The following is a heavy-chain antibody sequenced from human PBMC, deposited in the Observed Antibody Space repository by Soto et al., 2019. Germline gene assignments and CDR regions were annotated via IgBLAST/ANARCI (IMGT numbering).Heavy chain of an antibody. V-gene: IGHV4-59*01. Sequence: SETLSLTCTVSGGSISSYYWSWIRQPPGKGLEWIGYIYYSGSTNYNPSLKSRVTISVDTSKNQFSLKLSSVTAADTAVYYCAREETVGATSSIDYWGQGTLVTVSS. D-gene: IGHD1-26*01. J-gene: IGHJ4*02. CDR3: AREETVGATSSIDY. CDR2: IYYSGST. CDR1: GGSISSYY.